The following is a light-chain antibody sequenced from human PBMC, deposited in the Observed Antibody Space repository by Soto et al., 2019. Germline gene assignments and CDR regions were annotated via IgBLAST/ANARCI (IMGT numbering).Light chain of an antibody. Sequence: EFVLTQSPGTLSLSPGERATLSCRASQSVSSSYLAWYQQKPGQAPRLLIYGASSRATGIPDRFSGSGSGTDFTLTISRLEPEDFAVYYCQQYGSSPFTFGPWTKGDIK. CDR3: QQYGSSPFT. J-gene: IGKJ3*01. CDR1: QSVSSSY. CDR2: GAS. V-gene: IGKV3-20*01.